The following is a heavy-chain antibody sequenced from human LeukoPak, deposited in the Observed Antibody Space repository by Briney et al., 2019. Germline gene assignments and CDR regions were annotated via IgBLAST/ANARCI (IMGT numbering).Heavy chain of an antibody. CDR3: ARSYRPYHDAFDI. J-gene: IGHJ3*02. V-gene: IGHV4-61*01. Sequence: PSETLSLTSTVSGGSVSSGSYYWSWIRQPPGKGLEWIGYIYYSGSTNYNPSLKSRVTISVDTSKNQFSLKLSSVTAADTAVYYCARSYRPYHDAFDIWGQGTMVTVSS. CDR2: IYYSGST. CDR1: GGSVSSGSYY. D-gene: IGHD2-2*01.